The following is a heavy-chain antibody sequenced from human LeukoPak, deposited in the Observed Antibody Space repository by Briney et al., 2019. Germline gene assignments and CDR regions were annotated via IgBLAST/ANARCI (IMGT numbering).Heavy chain of an antibody. Sequence: GGSLRLSCAASGFIFSSYSMNWVRQAPGKGLEWISYIRSSSSTTYYADSVKGRLTISRDNSKNTLYLQMNSLRAEDTAVYYCARARVSSGWYGFFDYWGQGTLVTVSS. J-gene: IGHJ4*02. CDR1: GFIFSSYS. CDR3: ARARVSSGWYGFFDY. D-gene: IGHD6-19*01. V-gene: IGHV3-48*01. CDR2: IRSSSSTT.